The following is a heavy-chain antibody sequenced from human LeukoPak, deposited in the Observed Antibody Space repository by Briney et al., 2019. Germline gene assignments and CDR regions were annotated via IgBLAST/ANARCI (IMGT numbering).Heavy chain of an antibody. J-gene: IGHJ4*02. CDR3: ARDVGSGSYYNL. CDR2: IRFTGSYI. D-gene: IGHD3-10*01. V-gene: IGHV3-21*01. CDR1: GFTFSSYS. Sequence: GGSLRLSCAASGFTFSSYSMNWVRQAPGRGLEWVSSIRFTGSYIYYADSVKGRFTISRDDAKNLLSLQMISLRGEDTAIYYCARDVGSGSYYNLWGQGTLVTVSS.